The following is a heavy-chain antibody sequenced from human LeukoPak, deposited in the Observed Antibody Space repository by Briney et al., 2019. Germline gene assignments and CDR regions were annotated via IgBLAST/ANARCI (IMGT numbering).Heavy chain of an antibody. CDR2: ISDDGSNK. Sequence: GGSLLLSCAASGFTFSSYAMHWVRPAPGKGPEWVAVISDDGSNKYYADSVKGRFTISRDNSKNTLYLQMNSLRAEDTAVYYCARSRQLGFDPWGQGTLVTVSS. CDR3: ARSRQLGFDP. D-gene: IGHD6-13*01. V-gene: IGHV3-30*01. J-gene: IGHJ5*02. CDR1: GFTFSSYA.